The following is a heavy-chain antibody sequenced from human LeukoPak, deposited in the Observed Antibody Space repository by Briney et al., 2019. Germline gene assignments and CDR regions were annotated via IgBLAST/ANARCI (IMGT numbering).Heavy chain of an antibody. D-gene: IGHD5-12*01. CDR1: GYTFTGYY. Sequence: ASVKVSCKASGYTFTGYYMHWVRQAPGQGLEWMGWINPNSGDTKYAQKFQGRVTMTRDTSISTAYMELSRLRSDDTAVYYCARRGWGGYSGYGGFDYWGQGTLVTVSS. CDR3: ARRGWGGYSGYGGFDY. J-gene: IGHJ4*02. V-gene: IGHV1-2*02. CDR2: INPNSGDT.